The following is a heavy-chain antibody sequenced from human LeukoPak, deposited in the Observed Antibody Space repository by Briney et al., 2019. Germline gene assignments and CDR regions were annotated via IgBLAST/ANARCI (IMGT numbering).Heavy chain of an antibody. V-gene: IGHV1-18*01. D-gene: IGHD3-22*01. J-gene: IGHJ4*02. CDR2: ISAYKGNT. CDR1: GYTFTSYG. Sequence: ASVTVSCTASGYTFTSYGISWVRQAPGQGVEGMGWISAYKGNTNYAQTLQGRVTMTTDTSTSTAYMELRSLRSDDTAVYYCARDVDYYDSSGHYDYWGQGTLVTVSS. CDR3: ARDVDYYDSSGHYDY.